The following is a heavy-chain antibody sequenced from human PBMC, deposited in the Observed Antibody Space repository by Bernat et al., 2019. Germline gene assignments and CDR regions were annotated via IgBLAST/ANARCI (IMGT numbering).Heavy chain of an antibody. J-gene: IGHJ4*02. CDR1: GYTFTSYG. V-gene: IGHV1-18*01. Sequence: QVQLVQSGAEVKKPGASVKVSCKASGYTFTSYGISWVRQAPGQGLEWMGWISAYNGNTNYAQKLQGRVTMTTDTSTSTAYMELRSLRSDDTAVYYCTRVDYDIGSGYYGESQNWGQGTMVTVSS. D-gene: IGHD3-3*01. CDR2: ISAYNGNT. CDR3: TRVDYDIGSGYYGESQN.